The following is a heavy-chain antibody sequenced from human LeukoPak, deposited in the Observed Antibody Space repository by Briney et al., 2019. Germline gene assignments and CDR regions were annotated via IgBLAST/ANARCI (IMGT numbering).Heavy chain of an antibody. V-gene: IGHV3-7*01. D-gene: IGHD6-19*01. CDR2: IKQDGSEK. CDR1: GFTFSSYW. J-gene: IGHJ6*02. CDR3: ARDPHSSGWDYHYGMDV. Sequence: GGSLRLSCAASGFTFSSYWMSWVRQAPGKGLEWVANIKQDGSEKYYVDSVRGRFTISRDNAKNSLDLQMNSLRVEDTAVYYCARDPHSSGWDYHYGMDVWGQGTTVTVSS.